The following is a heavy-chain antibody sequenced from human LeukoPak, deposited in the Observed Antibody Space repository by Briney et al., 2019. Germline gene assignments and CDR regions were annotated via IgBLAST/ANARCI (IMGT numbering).Heavy chain of an antibody. CDR3: ARSFYSSSWSGYFDL. CDR1: GYIFTSYG. D-gene: IGHD6-13*01. CDR2: ISANNGNT. Sequence: GASVKVSCKASGYIFTSYGISWVRQAPGQGLEWMGWISANNGNTNYAQKLQGRVTMTTDTSTSTAYMELRSLRYDDTAVYYCARSFYSSSWSGYFDLWGRGTLVTVSS. V-gene: IGHV1-18*04. J-gene: IGHJ2*01.